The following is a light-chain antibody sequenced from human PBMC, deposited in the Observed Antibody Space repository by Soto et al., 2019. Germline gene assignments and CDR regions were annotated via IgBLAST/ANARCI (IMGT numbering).Light chain of an antibody. V-gene: IGLV1-44*01. Sequence: QSVLTQPPSASGTPGQRVTISCSGSTSNIGSDTVNWYQQLPGTATKLLIYRNTQRPSGVPDRFSGSKSGASASLAISGLQSEDEADYYCASWDDSLDVVVFGGGTKLTVL. J-gene: IGLJ2*01. CDR1: TSNIGSDT. CDR3: ASWDDSLDVVV. CDR2: RNT.